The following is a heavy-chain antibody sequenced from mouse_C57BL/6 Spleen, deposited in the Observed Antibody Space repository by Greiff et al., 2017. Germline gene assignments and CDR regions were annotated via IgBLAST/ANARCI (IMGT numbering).Heavy chain of an antibody. D-gene: IGHD2-2*01. Sequence: VQLQQSGPGLVQPSQSLSITCTVSGFSLTSYGVHWVRQSPGKGLEWLGVIGRGGSTDYNAAFMSRLSITKDKSKSQVFFKMNSLQADDTAIYYCAKKNGYLWYFDVWGTGTTVTVSS. J-gene: IGHJ1*03. CDR1: GFSLTSYG. CDR3: AKKNGYLWYFDV. V-gene: IGHV2-5*01. CDR2: IGRGGST.